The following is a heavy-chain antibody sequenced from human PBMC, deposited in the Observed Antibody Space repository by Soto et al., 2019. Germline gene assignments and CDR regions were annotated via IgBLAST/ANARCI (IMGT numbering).Heavy chain of an antibody. Sequence: QVQLVESGGGVVQPGRSLRLSCSASGFTFSEFEMYWVRQAPGKGLDWVSFISYDGSNHYYAGSVKGRFTVSRDNSKNTLFLLMNSLRPEDTAVYFCASRTGTAPRFDYWGQGTLVIVSS. V-gene: IGHV3-30-3*01. CDR3: ASRTGTAPRFDY. CDR2: ISYDGSNH. J-gene: IGHJ4*02. D-gene: IGHD1-7*01. CDR1: GFTFSEFE.